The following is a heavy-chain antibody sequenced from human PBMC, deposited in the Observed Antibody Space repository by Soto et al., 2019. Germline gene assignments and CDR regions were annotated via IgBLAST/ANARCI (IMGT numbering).Heavy chain of an antibody. V-gene: IGHV3-48*01. J-gene: IGHJ6*02. CDR2: ISGSGNTV. CDR1: GFTFSSYS. Sequence: EVQVVESGGGLVQPGGSLRLSCAASGFTFSSYSMNWVRQAPGKGLEWLSYISGSGNTVYYADPVKGRLTISRDNAKNSLQLKMDGLGGEDTAVYYCARAPQGGASPKNYYFGMDGWGQGTTVTVSS. CDR3: ARAPQGGASPKNYYFGMDG.